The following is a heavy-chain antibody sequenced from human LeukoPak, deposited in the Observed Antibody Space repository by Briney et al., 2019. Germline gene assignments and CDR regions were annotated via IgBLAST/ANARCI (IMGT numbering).Heavy chain of an antibody. J-gene: IGHJ5*02. D-gene: IGHD3-9*01. CDR2: IYYSGST. CDR3: ARSGGDDILTGYYSFWFDP. Sequence: PSETLSLTCTVSGGSISSHYWSWIRQPPGKGLEWVGYIYYSGSTNYTPSLKSRVTISVDTSKNQFSLKLSSVTAADTAVYYCARSGGDDILTGYYSFWFDPWGQGTLVTVSS. CDR1: GGSISSHY. V-gene: IGHV4-59*11.